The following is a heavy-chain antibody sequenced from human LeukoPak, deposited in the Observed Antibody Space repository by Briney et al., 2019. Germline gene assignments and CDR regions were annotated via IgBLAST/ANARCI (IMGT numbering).Heavy chain of an antibody. J-gene: IGHJ4*02. CDR2: IGTAGDT. V-gene: IGHV3-13*04. CDR1: GFTFSSYD. CDR3: ASGYCSSTSCWNLEY. D-gene: IGHD2-2*01. Sequence: PGGSLRLSCAASGFTFSSYDMHWVRHATGEGLEWVSAIGTAGDTYYPGSVKGRFTISRENAKNSLYLQMNSLRAGDTAVYYCASGYCSSTSCWNLEYWGQGTLVTVSS.